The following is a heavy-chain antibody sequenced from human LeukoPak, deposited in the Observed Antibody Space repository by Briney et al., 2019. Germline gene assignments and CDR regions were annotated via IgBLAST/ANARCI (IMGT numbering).Heavy chain of an antibody. V-gene: IGHV3-21*01. CDR2: ISSSSSYI. D-gene: IGHD1-1*01. CDR3: ARDFFSGTGYYFDY. J-gene: IGHJ4*02. Sequence: GGSLRLSCAASGFTFSSYSMNWVRQAPGKGLEWVSSISSSSSYIYYADSVKGRFTISRDNAKNSLYLQMNSLRAEDTAVYYCARDFFSGTGYYFDYWGQGPLVTVSS. CDR1: GFTFSSYS.